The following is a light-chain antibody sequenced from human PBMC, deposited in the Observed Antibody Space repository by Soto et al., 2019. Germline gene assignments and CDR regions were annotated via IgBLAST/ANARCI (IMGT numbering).Light chain of an antibody. J-gene: IGLJ1*01. CDR3: QSYDSSLSGLFV. CDR2: GNS. CDR1: SSNIGAGYD. V-gene: IGLV1-40*01. Sequence: QSVLTQPPSLSGAPGQRVTISCTGSSSNIGAGYDVHWYQQLHGTAPKLLIYGNSNRPSGVPDRVSGSKSCTAASLAITGLQAEDEADYDCQSYDSSLSGLFVFGTGTKLTVL.